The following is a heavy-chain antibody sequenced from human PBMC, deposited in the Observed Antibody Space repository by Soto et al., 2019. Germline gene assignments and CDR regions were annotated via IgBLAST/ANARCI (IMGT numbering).Heavy chain of an antibody. J-gene: IGHJ5*02. V-gene: IGHV3-33*01. CDR3: ARDFWRAATSKSPPFNP. D-gene: IGHD3-3*01. CDR2: IWSDGSRQ. Sequence: GGSLRLSCAASGFTFSSYGMHWVRQAPGKGPEWVAFIWSDGSRQYYADFVKGRVTLSRDNSKNTLLLQMNSLSAEDTAIYYCARDFWRAATSKSPPFNPWGQGTLVPVPS. CDR1: GFTFSSYG.